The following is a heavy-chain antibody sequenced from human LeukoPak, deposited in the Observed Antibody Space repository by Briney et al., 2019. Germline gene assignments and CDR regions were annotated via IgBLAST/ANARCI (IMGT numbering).Heavy chain of an antibody. CDR1: GFTVSSNY. CDR3: ARDHYDFWSGKKAPPYYGMDV. J-gene: IGHJ6*02. V-gene: IGHV3-66*02. CDR2: IYSGGST. D-gene: IGHD3-3*01. Sequence: GGSLRLSCAASGFTVSSNYMSWVRQAPGKGLEWVSVIYSGGSTYYADSVKGRFTISRDNSKNTLYLQMNSLRAEDTAVYYCARDHYDFWSGKKAPPYYGMDVWGQGTTVTVSS.